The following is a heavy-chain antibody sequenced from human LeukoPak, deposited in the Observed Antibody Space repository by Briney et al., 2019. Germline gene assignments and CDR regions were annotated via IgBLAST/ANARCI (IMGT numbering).Heavy chain of an antibody. Sequence: SETLSLTCSVSGYSISTGYYWGWIRQPPGKGLEWIGSIYHSGSTYYNPSLKSRVTISVDTSKNQFSLKLTSVTAADTAVYYCARGKGNYGDPASFDYRGQGTLVTVSS. D-gene: IGHD4-17*01. CDR1: GYSISTGYY. CDR3: ARGKGNYGDPASFDY. J-gene: IGHJ4*02. CDR2: IYHSGST. V-gene: IGHV4-38-2*02.